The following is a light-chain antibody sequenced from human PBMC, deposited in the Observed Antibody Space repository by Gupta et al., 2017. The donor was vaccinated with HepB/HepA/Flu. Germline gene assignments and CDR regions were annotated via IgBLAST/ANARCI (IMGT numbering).Light chain of an antibody. Sequence: QSALTQPASVSGSPGQSITISCTGTSSDVGVYNYVSWYQQHPGKAPKLMIYDVSKRPSGVSNRFSGSKSGNTASLTISGLQAEDEADYYCSSYTSSSTWVFGGGTKLTVL. CDR3: SSYTSSSTWV. V-gene: IGLV2-14*03. CDR2: DVS. J-gene: IGLJ3*02. CDR1: SSDVGVYNY.